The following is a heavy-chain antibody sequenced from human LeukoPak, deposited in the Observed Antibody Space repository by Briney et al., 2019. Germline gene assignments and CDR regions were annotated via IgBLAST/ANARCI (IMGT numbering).Heavy chain of an antibody. V-gene: IGHV1-2*02. Sequence: GASVKVSCKASGYTFTGYYMHWVRQAPGQGLEWMGWINPNSGGTNYAQKFQGRVTMTRDTSISTAYMELSRLRYDDTAVYYCARFKSGNSEILTAYYFPYWGQGTLVTVSS. CDR1: GYTFTGYY. D-gene: IGHD3-9*01. CDR2: INPNSGGT. J-gene: IGHJ4*02. CDR3: ARFKSGNSEILTAYYFPY.